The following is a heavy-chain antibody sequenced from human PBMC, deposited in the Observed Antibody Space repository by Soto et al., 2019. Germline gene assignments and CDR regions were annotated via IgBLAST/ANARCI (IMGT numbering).Heavy chain of an antibody. D-gene: IGHD6-19*01. Sequence: EVHLLESGGGLVQPGGSLRLSCAASGFTFGTYSMTWIRQAPGKGLEWVSAINSGGNTYYGASVMGRFTVSRDNSKNTLFLQMKRLRAEDTAVYYCARDVLGAGSSGESDHNWFDSWGQGTLVTVSS. CDR1: GFTFGTYS. J-gene: IGHJ5*01. V-gene: IGHV3-23*01. CDR2: INSGGNT. CDR3: ARDVLGAGSSGESDHNWFDS.